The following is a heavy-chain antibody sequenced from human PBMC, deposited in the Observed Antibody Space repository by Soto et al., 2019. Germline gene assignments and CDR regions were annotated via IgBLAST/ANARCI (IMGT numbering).Heavy chain of an antibody. CDR2: ISYDGSNK. Sequence: PEGYLRLSCAASGFTFSSYGMHWVRQAPGKGLEWVAVISYDGSNKYYADYVKGRFNIYRENSKNTLYLQMERLRAEDTAVYYCAKDPTYGMDFRGQGTYVTLS. V-gene: IGHV3-30*18. J-gene: IGHJ6*02. CDR3: AKDPTYGMDF. CDR1: GFTFSSYG.